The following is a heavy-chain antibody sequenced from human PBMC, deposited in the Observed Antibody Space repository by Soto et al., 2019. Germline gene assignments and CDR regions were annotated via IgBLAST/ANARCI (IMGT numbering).Heavy chain of an antibody. CDR1: GGSISSYY. D-gene: IGHD3-10*01. J-gene: IGHJ6*02. CDR3: TRVSGAGQRGFYYYYCGMDV. CDR2: IYYSGST. V-gene: IGHV4-59*01. Sequence: PSETLSLTCTVSGGSISSYYWSWIRQPPGKGLEWIGYIYYSGSTNYNPSLKSRVTISVDTSKNQFSLKLSSVTAADTAVYYCTRVSGAGQRGFYYYYCGMDVWGQGTTVTVYS.